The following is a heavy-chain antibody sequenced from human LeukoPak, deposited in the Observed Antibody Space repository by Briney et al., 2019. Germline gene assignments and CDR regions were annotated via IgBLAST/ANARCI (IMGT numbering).Heavy chain of an antibody. V-gene: IGHV1-69*13. CDR1: GGTFSSYA. Sequence: GASVKVSCEASGGTFSSYAISWVRQAPGQGLEWMGGIIPIFGTANYAQKFQGRVTITADESTSTAYMELSSLRSEDTAVYYCARDHQENEWYRENTNWFDPWGQGTLVTVSS. CDR3: ARDHQENEWYRENTNWFDP. J-gene: IGHJ5*02. D-gene: IGHD1-1*01. CDR2: IIPIFGTA.